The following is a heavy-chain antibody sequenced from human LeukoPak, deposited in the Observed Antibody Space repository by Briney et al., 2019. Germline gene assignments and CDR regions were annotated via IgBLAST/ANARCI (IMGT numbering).Heavy chain of an antibody. CDR1: GYSFTGYH. V-gene: IGHV1-2*02. CDR2: INPNSGGA. CDR3: AVGVTGYHTFDY. Sequence: VASVKVSCKASGYSFTGYHMHWVRQAPGQRLEWMGWINPNSGGANYAQKCQRRVTMTRDTSISTAYMELSRLRSDDTAVYYCAVGVTGYHTFDYWSQGTLVTVSS. J-gene: IGHJ4*02. D-gene: IGHD3-9*01.